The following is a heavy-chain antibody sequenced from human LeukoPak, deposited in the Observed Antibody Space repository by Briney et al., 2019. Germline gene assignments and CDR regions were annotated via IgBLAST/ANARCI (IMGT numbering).Heavy chain of an antibody. CDR2: INPNSGGT. CDR1: GYTFTGYY. V-gene: IGHV1-2*02. CDR3: ARSPGLVVVGGPDYFDY. J-gene: IGHJ4*02. D-gene: IGHD2-15*01. Sequence: ASVKVSCKASGYTFTGYYMHWVRQAPGQGLEWMGWINPNSGGTNYAQKFQGRVTMTRDTSISTAYMELSRLRSDDTAVYYCARSPGLVVVGGPDYFDYWGQGTLVTVSS.